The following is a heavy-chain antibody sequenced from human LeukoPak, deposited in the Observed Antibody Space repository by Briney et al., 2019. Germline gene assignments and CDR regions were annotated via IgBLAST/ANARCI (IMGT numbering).Heavy chain of an antibody. CDR3: ARILSAYDPFDP. J-gene: IGHJ5*02. CDR1: GFTFSSYW. D-gene: IGHD5-12*01. V-gene: IGHV3-7*04. CDR2: IKQDVSEK. Sequence: KAGGSLRLSCAASGFTFSSYWMSWVGQAPGKGLEGVANIKQDVSEKYYADSVKGRFTISRDNAKNSLYLQMNSLRAEDTAVYYCARILSAYDPFDPWGQGTLVTVSS.